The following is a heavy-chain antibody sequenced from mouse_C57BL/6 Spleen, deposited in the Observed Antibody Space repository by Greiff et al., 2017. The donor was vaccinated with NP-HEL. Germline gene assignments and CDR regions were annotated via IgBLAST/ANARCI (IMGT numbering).Heavy chain of an antibody. CDR1: GYSFTGYY. CDR2: INPSTGGT. J-gene: IGHJ4*01. CDR3: ARTGDYDYGSLYYYAMDY. V-gene: IGHV1-42*01. D-gene: IGHD2-4*01. Sequence: EVKLMESGPELVKPGASVKISCKASGYSFTGYYMNWVKQSPEKSLEWIGEINPSTGGTTYNQKFKAKATLTVDKSSSTAYMQLKSLTSEDSAVYYCARTGDYDYGSLYYYAMDYWGQGTSVTVSS.